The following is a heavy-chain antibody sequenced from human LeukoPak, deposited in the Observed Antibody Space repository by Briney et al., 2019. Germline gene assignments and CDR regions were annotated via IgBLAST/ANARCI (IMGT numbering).Heavy chain of an antibody. CDR3: ARGHSSSWYRH. J-gene: IGHJ4*02. CDR2: INHSGST. D-gene: IGHD6-13*01. Sequence: KPSETLSLTCAVYGGSFSGYYWSWIRQPPGKGLEWIGEINHSGSTNYNPSLKSRVTISVDTSKNQFSLKLSSVTAADTAVYYCARGHSSSWYRHWGPGTLVTVSS. V-gene: IGHV4-34*01. CDR1: GGSFSGYY.